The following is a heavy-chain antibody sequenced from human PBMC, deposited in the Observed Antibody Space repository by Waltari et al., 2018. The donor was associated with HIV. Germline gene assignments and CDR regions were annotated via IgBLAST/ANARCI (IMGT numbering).Heavy chain of an antibody. CDR1: GYTFTSYG. CDR3: AASSPPDCSGGSCYDY. J-gene: IGHJ4*02. V-gene: IGHV1-18*01. Sequence: LVQSGAEVKKPGASVKVSCKASGYTFTSYGISWVRQAPGQGLEWMGWISAYNGNTNYAQKLQGRVTMTTDTSTSTAYMELRSLRSDDTAVYYCAASSPPDCSGGSCYDYWGQGTLVTVSS. D-gene: IGHD2-15*01. CDR2: ISAYNGNT.